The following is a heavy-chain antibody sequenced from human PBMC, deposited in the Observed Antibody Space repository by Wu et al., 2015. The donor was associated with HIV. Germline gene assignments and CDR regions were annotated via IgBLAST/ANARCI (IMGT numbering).Heavy chain of an antibody. CDR2: IIPIFGTA. CDR3: ARSYDSSGYYDDAFDI. V-gene: IGHV1-69*13. D-gene: IGHD3-22*01. CDR1: GGTFSSYA. J-gene: IGHJ3*02. Sequence: QVQLVQSGAEVKKPGSSVKVSCKASGGTFSSYAISWVRQAPGQGLEWMGRIIPIFGTANYAQKFQGRVTITADESTSTAYMELSSLRSEDTAVYYCARSYDSSGYYDDAFDILGPRGQVVTVLF.